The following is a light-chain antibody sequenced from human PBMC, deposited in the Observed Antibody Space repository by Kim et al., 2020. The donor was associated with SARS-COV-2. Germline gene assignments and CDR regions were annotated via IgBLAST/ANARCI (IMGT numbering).Light chain of an antibody. CDR2: EAS. CDR1: PSISTF. Sequence: ASSGGRVPITCPASPSISTFLNWYQQKPGKAPNLLIYEASMLHSGVPSRFSGSGSGTDFTLTIRNVQPEDVATYHCQQTYSTPLCSFGQGTKLEI. CDR3: QQTYSTPLCS. V-gene: IGKV1-39*01. J-gene: IGKJ2*04.